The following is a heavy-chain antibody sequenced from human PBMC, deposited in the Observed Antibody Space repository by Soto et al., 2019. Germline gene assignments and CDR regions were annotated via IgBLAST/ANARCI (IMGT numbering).Heavy chain of an antibody. V-gene: IGHV3-23*01. CDR1: GFTFSSYA. CDR2: ISGSGGST. D-gene: IGHD4-17*01. Sequence: GGSLRLSCAASGFTFSSYAMSWVRQAPGKGLEWVSAISGSGGSTYYADSVKGRFTISRDNSKNTLYLQMNSLRAEDTAVYYCAKVRSISTVSPFSPKLYFDYWGQGTLVTVSS. CDR3: AKVRSISTVSPFSPKLYFDY. J-gene: IGHJ4*02.